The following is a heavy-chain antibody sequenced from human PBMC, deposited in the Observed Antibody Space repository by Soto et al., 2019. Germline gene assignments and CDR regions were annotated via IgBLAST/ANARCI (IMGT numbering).Heavy chain of an antibody. Sequence: GVSLKISCNGSGYSFTSYWISWVRQMPGKGLEWMGRIDPSDSYTNYSPSFQGHVTISADKSISTAYLQWSSLKASDTAMYYCARQGYSYGSDNYYYYGMDVWGQGTTVTVSS. J-gene: IGHJ6*02. CDR3: ARQGYSYGSDNYYYYGMDV. CDR1: GYSFTSYW. CDR2: IDPSDSYT. D-gene: IGHD5-18*01. V-gene: IGHV5-10-1*01.